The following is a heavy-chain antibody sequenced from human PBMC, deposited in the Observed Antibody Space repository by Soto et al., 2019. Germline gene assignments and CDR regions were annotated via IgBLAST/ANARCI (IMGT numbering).Heavy chain of an antibody. CDR3: ARGISGGNNWFDP. CDR1: GFSLTTNGMC. J-gene: IGHJ5*02. Sequence: SGPTLVNPTQTLTLTCTFSGFSLTTNGMCVAWIRQPPGKALEWLALTDWDDDKYYSPSLKTRLTISKDTSKNQVVLTMTNMDPVDTATYYCARGISGGNNWFDPWGPGTLVTVSS. CDR2: TDWDDDK. V-gene: IGHV2-70*01. D-gene: IGHD2-15*01.